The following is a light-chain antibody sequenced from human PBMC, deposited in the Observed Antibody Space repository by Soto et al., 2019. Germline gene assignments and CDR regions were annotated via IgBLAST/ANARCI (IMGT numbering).Light chain of an antibody. CDR1: SSNIGDNY. J-gene: IGLJ3*02. CDR2: DND. Sequence: QSVLTQPPSVSAAPGQKVTISCSRSSSNIGDNYVSWYQQLPGTAPKLLIYDNDKRPSGIPDRFSGSRSGTSATLGITGLQTGDEADYYCGTWDTSLSVGVFGGGTKVTVL. CDR3: GTWDTSLSVGV. V-gene: IGLV1-51*01.